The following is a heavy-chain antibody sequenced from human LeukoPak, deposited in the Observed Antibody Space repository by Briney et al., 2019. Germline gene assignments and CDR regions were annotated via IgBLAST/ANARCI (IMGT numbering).Heavy chain of an antibody. CDR1: GGSISSGGYY. Sequence: PSETLSLTCTVSGGSISSGGYYWSWIRQHPGKGLEWIGYIYYSGSTYYNPSLKSRVTISVDTSKNQFSLKLSSVTAADTAVYYCARVAEYYDILTGYHPRDYWGQGTLVTVSS. CDR2: IYYSGST. CDR3: ARVAEYYDILTGYHPRDY. V-gene: IGHV4-31*03. J-gene: IGHJ4*02. D-gene: IGHD3-9*01.